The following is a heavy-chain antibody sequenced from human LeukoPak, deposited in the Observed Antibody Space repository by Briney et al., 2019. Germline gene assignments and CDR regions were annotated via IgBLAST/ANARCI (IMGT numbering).Heavy chain of an antibody. V-gene: IGHV3-21*01. D-gene: IGHD3-10*01. J-gene: IGHJ4*02. Sequence: GGSLRLSCAASGFTFSSYSMNWVRQAPGKGLEWVSSISSSSSYIYYADSVKGRFIISRDNAKNSLYLEMNSLRADDTAVYYCARDSGLGLDSWGQGTRVTVSS. CDR2: ISSSSSYI. CDR3: ARDSGLGLDS. CDR1: GFTFSSYS.